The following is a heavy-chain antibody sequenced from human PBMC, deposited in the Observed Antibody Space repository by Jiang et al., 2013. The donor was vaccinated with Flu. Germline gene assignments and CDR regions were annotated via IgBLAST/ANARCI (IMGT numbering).Heavy chain of an antibody. J-gene: IGHJ4*02. Sequence: YTFTSYDINWVRQALDKGLSGWEEVSPNSGYIDYAQKFQGRVTMTRNTSIRTAFMELSSLRSEDTAVYYCARLKPCGGDCYYFDFWGQGTLVTVSP. CDR1: YTFTSYD. V-gene: IGHV1-8*01. CDR3: ARLKPCGGDCYYFDF. D-gene: IGHD2-21*02. CDR2: VSPNSGYI.